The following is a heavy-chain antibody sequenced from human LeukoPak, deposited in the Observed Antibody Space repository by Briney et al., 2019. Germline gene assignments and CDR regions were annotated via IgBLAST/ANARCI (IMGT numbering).Heavy chain of an antibody. V-gene: IGHV4-59*01. D-gene: IGHD2-21*02. Sequence: SETLSLTCTVSGGSISSYYWSWIRQPPGKGLEWIGYIYYSGSTNYNPSLKSRVTISVDTSKNQFSLKLSSVTAADTAVYYCARMDQTLSIVVVTAIQDHWYFDLWGRGTLVTVSS. CDR2: IYYSGST. CDR1: GGSISSYY. J-gene: IGHJ2*01. CDR3: ARMDQTLSIVVVTAIQDHWYFDL.